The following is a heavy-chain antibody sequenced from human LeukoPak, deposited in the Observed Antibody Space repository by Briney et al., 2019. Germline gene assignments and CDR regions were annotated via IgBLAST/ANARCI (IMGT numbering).Heavy chain of an antibody. CDR1: GFTFSDYW. CDR2: IKEDGSDK. Sequence: GGSLRLSCAASGFTFSDYWMCWVRQPPGKGLEWVANIKEDGSDKHKYYVDSVKGRFTISRDNAKNSLYPQMNTLRAEDTAVYYCARILGGSSGYYLDCWGQGTLVTVSS. V-gene: IGHV3-7*01. J-gene: IGHJ4*02. CDR3: ARILGGSSGYYLDC. D-gene: IGHD3-22*01.